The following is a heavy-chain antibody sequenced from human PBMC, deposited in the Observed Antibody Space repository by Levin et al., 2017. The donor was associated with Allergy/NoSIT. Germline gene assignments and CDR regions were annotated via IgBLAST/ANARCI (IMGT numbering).Heavy chain of an antibody. CDR2: IYYSGST. J-gene: IGHJ6*02. D-gene: IGHD2-15*01. V-gene: IGHV4-61*01. Sequence: SQTLSLPCTVSGGSVSSGSYYWSWLRQPPGKGLEWIGYIYYSGSTNYNPSLKSRVTISVDTSKNQFSLKLSSVTAADTAVYYCARVVGYYYYGMDVWGQGTTVTVSS. CDR3: ARVVGYYYYGMDV. CDR1: GGSVSSGSYY.